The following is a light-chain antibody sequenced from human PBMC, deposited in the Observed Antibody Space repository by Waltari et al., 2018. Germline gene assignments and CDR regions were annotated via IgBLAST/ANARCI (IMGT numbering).Light chain of an antibody. CDR2: EVT. J-gene: IGLJ1*01. CDR3: NSFAGSNTHV. Sequence: QSALTQPPSASGSPGQSVTISCTGTSRHVGGYNYVSWYQQHPGKTPKLIIYEVTKRPSGVPDRFSGSKSGNTASLTVSGLQAEDEADYYCNSFAGSNTHVFGTGTKVTVL. V-gene: IGLV2-8*01. CDR1: SRHVGGYNY.